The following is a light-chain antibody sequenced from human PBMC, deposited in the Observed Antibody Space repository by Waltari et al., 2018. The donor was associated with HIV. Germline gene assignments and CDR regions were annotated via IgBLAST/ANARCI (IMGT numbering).Light chain of an antibody. CDR2: WAS. V-gene: IGKV4-1*01. Sequence: DIDMTQSPDSLSVSLGESATINRKSSQSVLWSSNNKNYLAWYQQKPGQPPRLLIYWASTRESGVPDRFSGSGSGTDFTLTISSLQAEDVAVYYCQQFYDMPLTFGGGTKVDI. J-gene: IGKJ4*01. CDR1: QSVLWSSNNKNY. CDR3: QQFYDMPLT.